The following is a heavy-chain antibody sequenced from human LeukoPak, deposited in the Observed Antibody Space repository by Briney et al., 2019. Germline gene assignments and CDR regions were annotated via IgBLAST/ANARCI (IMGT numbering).Heavy chain of an antibody. J-gene: IGHJ5*02. CDR3: VKGGLTESSTNFDL. V-gene: IGHV3-9*01. D-gene: IGHD5/OR15-5a*01. Sequence: PGGSLRLSCAASGFTFDDYAMHWVRQPPGKGLQWVSGSSWNSADIGYADSVKGRLTISRDNAENSLFLTMLSLRPDDTALYYCVKGGLTESSTNFDLWGQGTLVTVSS. CDR1: GFTFDDYA. CDR2: SSWNSADI.